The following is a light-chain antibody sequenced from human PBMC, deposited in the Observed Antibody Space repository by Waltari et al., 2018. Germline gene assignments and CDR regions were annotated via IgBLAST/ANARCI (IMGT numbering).Light chain of an antibody. CDR3: QQYDNLPPGIT. CDR1: QDINTY. J-gene: IGKJ5*01. V-gene: IGKV1-33*01. Sequence: IKMTQSPSSLSASVGTRATITCQATQDINTYLNWYQQKPGKAPKLLIYDASNLETGVPSRFSGSGSGTDFTFTISSLQPEDIATYYCQQYDNLPPGITFGQGTRLEIK. CDR2: DAS.